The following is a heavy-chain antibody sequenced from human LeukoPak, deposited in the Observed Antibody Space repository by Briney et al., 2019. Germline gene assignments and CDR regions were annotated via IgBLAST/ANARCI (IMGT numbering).Heavy chain of an antibody. CDR3: ARAYSYGYFDY. Sequence: GGSLRLSCAASGFTFSSYVMHWVRQAPGKGLEWVAIISYDGSNEYYADSVKGRFTISRDNSKNTLYLQMNSLRAADTAVYYCARAYSYGYFDYWGQGTLVTVSS. CDR2: ISYDGSNE. V-gene: IGHV3-30*04. J-gene: IGHJ4*02. D-gene: IGHD5-18*01. CDR1: GFTFSSYV.